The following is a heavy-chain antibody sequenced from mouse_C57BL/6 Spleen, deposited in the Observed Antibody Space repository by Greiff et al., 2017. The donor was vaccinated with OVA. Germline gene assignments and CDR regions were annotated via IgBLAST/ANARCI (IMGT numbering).Heavy chain of an antibody. CDR2: IYWDDDK. CDR3: ARSSLYYGSSYWYFDV. J-gene: IGHJ1*03. D-gene: IGHD1-1*01. V-gene: IGHV8-12*01. Sequence: QVTLKVCGPGILQSSQTLSLTCSFSGFSLSTSGMGVSWIRQPSGKGLEWLAHIYWDDDKRYNPSLKSRLTISKDTSRNQVFLKITSVDTADTATYYCARSSLYYGSSYWYFDVWGTGTTVTVSS. CDR1: GFSLSTSGMG.